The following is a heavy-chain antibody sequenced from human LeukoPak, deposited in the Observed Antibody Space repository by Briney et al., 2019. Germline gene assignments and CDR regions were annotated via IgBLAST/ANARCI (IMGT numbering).Heavy chain of an antibody. CDR1: GFTFSSYS. V-gene: IGHV3-48*01. D-gene: IGHD2-21*02. J-gene: IGHJ3*02. CDR2: ISSSSSTI. Sequence: GGSLRLSCAASGFTFSSYSMNWVRQAPGKGLEWVSYISSSSSTIYYADSVKGRFTISRDNAKNSLYLQMNSLRAEDTAVYYCARVYCGGDCFIDAFDIWGQGTMVTVSS. CDR3: ARVYCGGDCFIDAFDI.